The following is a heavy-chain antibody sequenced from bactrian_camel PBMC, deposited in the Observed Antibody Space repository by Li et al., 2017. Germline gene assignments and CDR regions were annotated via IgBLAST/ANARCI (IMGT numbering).Heavy chain of an antibody. D-gene: IGHD4*01. CDR1: GNTERTTYC. V-gene: IGHV3S53*01. CDR2: TDRDGRI. CDR3: VRATLGYSDGEGFGY. J-gene: IGHJ6*01. Sequence: HVQLVESGGDSVQAGGSLRLSCVASGNTERTTYCMGWYRQAPGKESEGVVATDRDGRITYADSVIGRFTVSRDNNRNTLYLQMSSLKPEDTAVFYCVRATLGYSDGEGFGYWGQGTQVTVS.